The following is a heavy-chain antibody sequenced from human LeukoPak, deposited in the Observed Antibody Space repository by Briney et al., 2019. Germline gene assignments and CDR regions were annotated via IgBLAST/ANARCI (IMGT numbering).Heavy chain of an antibody. CDR2: INTNTGNP. Sequence: ASVKVSCKASGYIFTSHALNWVRQAPGQGLEWMGRINTNTGNPTYAQGFTGRFVFSLDTSVSTAYLQINSLQAKDTAVYYCARLLSSDWYWFDFWGQGSLVTVSS. CDR3: ARLLSSDWYWFDF. V-gene: IGHV7-4-1*02. D-gene: IGHD6-13*01. CDR1: GYIFTSHA. J-gene: IGHJ4*02.